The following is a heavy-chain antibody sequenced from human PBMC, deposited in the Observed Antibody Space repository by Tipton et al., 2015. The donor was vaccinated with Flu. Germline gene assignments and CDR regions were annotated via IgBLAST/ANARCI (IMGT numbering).Heavy chain of an antibody. J-gene: IGHJ5*02. D-gene: IGHD3-3*01. Sequence: SLRLSCAASGFTFSTYSMIWVRQAPGKGLEWVSSISSSGTYIYYADSVKGRFTISRDDAQNSLYLQMNSLRAEDAALYYCAREKRLLEFNYFDPWGQGTLVTVSS. V-gene: IGHV3-21*01. CDR2: ISSSGTYI. CDR1: GFTFSTYS. CDR3: AREKRLLEFNYFDP.